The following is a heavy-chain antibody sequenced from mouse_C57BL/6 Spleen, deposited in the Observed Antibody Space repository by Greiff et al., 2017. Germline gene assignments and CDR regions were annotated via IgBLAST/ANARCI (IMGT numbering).Heavy chain of an antibody. J-gene: IGHJ4*01. CDR3: ARPYYDYDGAMDY. Sequence: EVQLVESGPGLVKPSQSLSLTCSVTGYSITSGYYWNWIRQFPGNKLEWMGYISYDGSNNYNPSLKNRISITRDTSKNQFFLKLNSVTTEDTATYYCARPYYDYDGAMDYWGQGTSVTVSS. CDR1: GYSITSGYY. D-gene: IGHD2-4*01. V-gene: IGHV3-6*01. CDR2: ISYDGSN.